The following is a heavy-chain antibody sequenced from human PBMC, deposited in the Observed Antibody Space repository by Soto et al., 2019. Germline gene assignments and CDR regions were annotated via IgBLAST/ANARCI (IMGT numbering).Heavy chain of an antibody. Sequence: EVQLLESGGGLVQPGGSLRLSCAASGFTFGNYAFSWVRQAPGKGLEWVSVISGGGDATYYPDSVKGPFTTSRDNSKNTVYLQMKSLTAEDTSVYYCAKTALGPITKPSLYAFDYWGQGTLVAVSS. CDR1: GFTFGNYA. V-gene: IGHV3-23*01. CDR3: AKTALGPITKPSLYAFDY. J-gene: IGHJ4*02. CDR2: ISGGGDAT. D-gene: IGHD2-8*01.